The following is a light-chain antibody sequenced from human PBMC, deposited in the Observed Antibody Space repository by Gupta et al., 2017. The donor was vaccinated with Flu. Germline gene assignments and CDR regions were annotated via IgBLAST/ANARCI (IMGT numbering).Light chain of an antibody. CDR3: QQRSGWPPVLS. CDR2: DAS. Sequence: ESVLTQSPVTLSLSPGDRATLSCRASQSIGRYLAWYQQKPGQAPRLLISDASNRATGIPARFSGSGFGTDFTLTISSLEPEDFAVYYCQQRSGWPPVLSFGGRTKVEIK. V-gene: IGKV3-11*01. J-gene: IGKJ4*01. CDR1: QSIGRY.